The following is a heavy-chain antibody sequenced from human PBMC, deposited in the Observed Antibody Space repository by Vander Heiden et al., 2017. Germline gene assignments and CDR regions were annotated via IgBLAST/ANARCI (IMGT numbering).Heavy chain of an antibody. J-gene: IGHJ6*02. Sequence: EAQLLASGGDIVQPGGSLRLSCAAFGFTFSSFVMSWVRQAPGKGLEWVSSVSADGGTTYYADSVKGRFTISRDNSKNRLYLDVNSLGAEDTAVYFAASGSYYGMDVWGRGTTVSVSS. CDR3: ASGSYYGMDV. CDR2: VSADGGTT. V-gene: IGHV3-23*01. CDR1: GFTFSSFV. D-gene: IGHD5-12*01.